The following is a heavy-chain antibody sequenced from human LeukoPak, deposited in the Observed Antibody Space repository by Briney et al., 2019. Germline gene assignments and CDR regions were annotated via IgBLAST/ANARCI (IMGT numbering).Heavy chain of an antibody. CDR1: SGSFSGYY. J-gene: IGHJ4*02. Sequence: SETLSLTCAVYSGSFSGYYWSWIRQPPGKGLEWIGEINDSGSVNYNPSLKNRVTLSVDTSKNQFSLRLSSVAAADAAVYYCTRRLVDSRASQVSDDWGQGALVTVSS. D-gene: IGHD6-19*01. CDR3: TRRLVDSRASQVSDD. V-gene: IGHV4-34*01. CDR2: INDSGSV.